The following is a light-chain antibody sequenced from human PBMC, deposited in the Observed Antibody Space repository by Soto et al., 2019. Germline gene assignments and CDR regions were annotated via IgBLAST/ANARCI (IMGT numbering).Light chain of an antibody. CDR2: AAS. J-gene: IGKJ4*01. CDR3: LSGHSRP. V-gene: IGKV1-12*02. CDR1: QGLSSY. Sequence: DIQMNQSPSSVSASVGDRVTITCRASQGLSSYLAWYQQKPGKAPKLLIYAASNLQSGVPSRFSGSGSGTDFTLTISSLQPEDFATYFCLSGHSRPFGGGTKVEIK.